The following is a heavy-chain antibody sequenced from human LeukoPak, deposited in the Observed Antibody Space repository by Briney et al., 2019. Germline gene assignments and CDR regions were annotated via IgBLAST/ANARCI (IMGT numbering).Heavy chain of an antibody. CDR1: GGSISSYY. D-gene: IGHD6-19*01. CDR2: IYISGNT. Sequence: SETLSLTCTVSGGSISSYYWSWIRQPAGMGLEWIGRIYISGNTNYNPSLKSRVTMSLDTSKNQFSLKLSSVTAADTAVYYCARSHGIAVAADAFDIWGQGTMVTVSS. J-gene: IGHJ3*02. CDR3: ARSHGIAVAADAFDI. V-gene: IGHV4-4*07.